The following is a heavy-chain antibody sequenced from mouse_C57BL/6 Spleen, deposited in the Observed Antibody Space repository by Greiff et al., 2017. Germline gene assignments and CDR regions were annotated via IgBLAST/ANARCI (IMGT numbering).Heavy chain of an antibody. D-gene: IGHD2-5*01. V-gene: IGHV5-9*01. J-gene: IGHJ4*01. Sequence: EVKLMESGGGLVKPGGSLKLSCAASGFTFSSYTMSWVRQTPEKRLEWVATISGGGGNTYYPDSVKGRFTISRDNAKNTLYLQMSSLRSEDTALYYCARHSNYPYYAMDYWGQGTSVTVSS. CDR1: GFTFSSYT. CDR3: ARHSNYPYYAMDY. CDR2: ISGGGGNT.